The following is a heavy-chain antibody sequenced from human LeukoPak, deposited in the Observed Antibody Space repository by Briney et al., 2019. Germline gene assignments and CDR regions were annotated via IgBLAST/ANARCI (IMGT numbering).Heavy chain of an antibody. CDR2: INHSGST. V-gene: IGHV4-34*01. CDR1: GGSFSGYY. Sequence: MPSETLSLTCAVYGGSFSGYYWSWIRQPPGKGLEWIGEINHSGSTNYNPSLKSRVTISVDTSKNQFSLKLSSVTAADTAVYYCARESIAVAGSYFDYWGQGTLVTVSS. J-gene: IGHJ4*02. CDR3: ARESIAVAGSYFDY. D-gene: IGHD6-19*01.